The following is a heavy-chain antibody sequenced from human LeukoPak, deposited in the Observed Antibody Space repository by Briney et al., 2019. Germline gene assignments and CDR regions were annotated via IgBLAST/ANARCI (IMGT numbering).Heavy chain of an antibody. D-gene: IGHD6-13*01. Sequence: SQTLSLTCTVSGDSISSGSYFWSWIRQPAGKGLEWIGRIYTSGSTNYNPSLKSRVTMSVDTSKNQSSLKLSSVTAADTAMYYCARHKPAATDYWGQGTLITVSS. CDR3: ARHKPAATDY. V-gene: IGHV4-61*02. CDR1: GDSISSGSYF. CDR2: IYTSGST. J-gene: IGHJ4*02.